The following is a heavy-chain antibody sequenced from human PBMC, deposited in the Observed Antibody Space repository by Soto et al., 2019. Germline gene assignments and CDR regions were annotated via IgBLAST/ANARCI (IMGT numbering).Heavy chain of an antibody. J-gene: IGHJ4*02. D-gene: IGHD6-19*01. Sequence: GGSLRLSCAASGFTFSSYTMNWVRQAPGRGLEWVSYISSRSSTIYHADSVKGRFTISRDKAKNSLYLQMDSLRDEDTAVYFCARAIAVGSTSLDYWGLGTRVTVSS. CDR2: ISSRSSTI. V-gene: IGHV3-48*02. CDR3: ARAIAVGSTSLDY. CDR1: GFTFSSYT.